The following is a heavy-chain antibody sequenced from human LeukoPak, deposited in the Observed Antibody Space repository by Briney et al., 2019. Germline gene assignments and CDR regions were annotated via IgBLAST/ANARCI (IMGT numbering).Heavy chain of an antibody. Sequence: GGSLRLSCAASGFTFSSYAMHWVRQAPGKGLEWVAVMSYDGSNKYYADSVKGRFTISRDNSKNTLYLQMNSLRAEDTAVYYCARLPLVLRYFDWLLSPLDYWGQGTLVTVSS. CDR1: GFTFSSYA. V-gene: IGHV3-30*04. J-gene: IGHJ4*02. D-gene: IGHD3-9*01. CDR2: MSYDGSNK. CDR3: ARLPLVLRYFDWLLSPLDY.